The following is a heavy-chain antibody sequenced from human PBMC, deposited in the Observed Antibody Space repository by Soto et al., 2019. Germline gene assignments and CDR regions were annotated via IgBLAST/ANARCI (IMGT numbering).Heavy chain of an antibody. CDR3: ARGLAVLLWFGDWSPGYGMDV. CDR1: GGSFSGYY. Sequence: SETRSLTCAVYGGSFSGYYWSWIRQPPGKGLEWIGEINHSGSTNYNPSLKSRVTISVDTSKNQFSLKLSSVTAADTAVYYCARGLAVLLWFGDWSPGYGMDVWGQGTTVTVSS. CDR2: INHSGST. J-gene: IGHJ6*02. V-gene: IGHV4-34*01. D-gene: IGHD3-10*01.